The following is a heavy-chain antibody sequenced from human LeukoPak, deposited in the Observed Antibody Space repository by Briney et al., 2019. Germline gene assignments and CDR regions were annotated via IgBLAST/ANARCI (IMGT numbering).Heavy chain of an antibody. CDR3: TRDGGEGGNSAFDI. CDR1: GFTFSDYI. J-gene: IGHJ3*02. V-gene: IGHV3-72*01. D-gene: IGHD3-16*01. Sequence: GGSLRLSCAASGFTFSDYILDWVRQAPGKGLEWVGRIRRGTNSYTTEYAASVRGRFIISRDDSKNSLYLHMNSLKTEDTAVYHCTRDGGEGGNSAFDIWGQGTMVTVSS. CDR2: IRRGTNSYTT.